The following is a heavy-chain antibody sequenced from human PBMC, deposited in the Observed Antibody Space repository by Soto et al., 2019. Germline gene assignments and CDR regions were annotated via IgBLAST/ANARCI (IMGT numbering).Heavy chain of an antibody. Sequence: GGSLRLSCAASGFTFSSYGMHWVRQAPGKGLEWVAVISYDGSNKYYADSVKGRFTISRDNSKNTLHLQMNSLRAEDTAVYYCAKDRVAAAGIDYWGQGTLVTDSS. V-gene: IGHV3-30*18. J-gene: IGHJ4*02. D-gene: IGHD6-13*01. CDR2: ISYDGSNK. CDR1: GFTFSSYG. CDR3: AKDRVAAAGIDY.